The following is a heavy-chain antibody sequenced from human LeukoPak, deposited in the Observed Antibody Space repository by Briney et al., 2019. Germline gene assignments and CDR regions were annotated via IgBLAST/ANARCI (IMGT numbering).Heavy chain of an antibody. CDR1: RFIFSTYG. D-gene: IGHD3-10*01. Sequence: GGSLRLSCAATRFIFSTYGMHWVRQAPGKGLEWVAFIRPDGSNEYYAASVRGRFAISRDNSQNTLHLQMNSLRLEDTAVYYCVKDWGVLPDYTADGFDIWGPGTMVTVSS. CDR3: VKDWGVLPDYTADGFDI. J-gene: IGHJ3*02. CDR2: IRPDGSNE. V-gene: IGHV3-30*02.